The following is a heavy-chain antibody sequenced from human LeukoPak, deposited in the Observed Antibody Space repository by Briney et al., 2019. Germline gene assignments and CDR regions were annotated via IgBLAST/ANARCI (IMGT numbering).Heavy chain of an antibody. CDR3: ARNSLRTALYYMDV. CDR2: INSDGSST. V-gene: IGHV3-74*01. J-gene: IGHJ6*03. CDR1: RFTFSTYW. Sequence: PEGSLRLSCAASRFTFSTYWMDWVRQAPGKGLVWVSRINSDGSSTGYADSVKGRFTISRDNAKNTLYPQMNSLRAEDTALYYCARNSLRTALYYMDVWGQGTTVTVSS.